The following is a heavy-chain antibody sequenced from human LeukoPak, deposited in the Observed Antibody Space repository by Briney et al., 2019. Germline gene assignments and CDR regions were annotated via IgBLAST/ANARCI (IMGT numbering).Heavy chain of an antibody. CDR3: ARAKGGSVYYFDY. CDR2: ISSSSSYI. J-gene: IGHJ4*02. CDR1: GFTFSSYS. V-gene: IGHV3-21*01. Sequence: PGGSLRLSCAASGFTFSSYSMNWVRQAPGKGLEWVSSISSSSSYIYYADSVEGRFTISRDNAKNSLYLQMNSLRAEDTAVYYCARAKGGSVYYFDYWGQGTLVTVSS. D-gene: IGHD5/OR15-5a*01.